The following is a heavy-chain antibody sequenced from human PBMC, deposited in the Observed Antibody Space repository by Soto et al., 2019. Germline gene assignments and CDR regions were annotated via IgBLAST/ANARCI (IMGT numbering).Heavy chain of an antibody. J-gene: IGHJ6*02. D-gene: IGHD3-10*01. CDR3: ARGLTLWFGVDLYYYYGMDV. V-gene: IGHV4-59*01. Sequence: SETPSLTCTVSGGSISSYYWSWIRQPPGKGLEWIVYIYYSGSTNYNPSLKSRVTISVDTSKNQFPLKLSSVTAADTAVYYCARGLTLWFGVDLYYYYGMDVWGQGTTVTVSS. CDR1: GGSISSYY. CDR2: IYYSGST.